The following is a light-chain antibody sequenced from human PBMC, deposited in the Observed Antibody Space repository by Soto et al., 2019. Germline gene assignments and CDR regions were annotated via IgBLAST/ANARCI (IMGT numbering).Light chain of an antibody. Sequence: EIVLTQSPGTLSLSPGERATLSCRASQSVSIFLAWYQQKPGQAPRLLIHDASNRATGIPARFSGSGSGTDFTLTISSLEPEDFAVYYCQQRSDWSSITFGQGTRLEIK. V-gene: IGKV3-11*01. J-gene: IGKJ5*01. CDR3: QQRSDWSSIT. CDR1: QSVSIF. CDR2: DAS.